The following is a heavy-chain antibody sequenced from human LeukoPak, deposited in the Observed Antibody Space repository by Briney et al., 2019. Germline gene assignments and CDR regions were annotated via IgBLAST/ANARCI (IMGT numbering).Heavy chain of an antibody. CDR3: ARTVTTPYNHYYYYYMDV. Sequence: AGSLRLSCAASGFTFSSYSMNWVRQAPGKGLEWVSGINWNGGSTSYADSVKGRFTISRDNAKNSLYLQMNSLRAEDTALYYCARTVTTPYNHYYYYYMDVWGKGTTVTVSS. CDR2: INWNGGST. CDR1: GFTFSSYS. D-gene: IGHD4-11*01. J-gene: IGHJ6*03. V-gene: IGHV3-20*04.